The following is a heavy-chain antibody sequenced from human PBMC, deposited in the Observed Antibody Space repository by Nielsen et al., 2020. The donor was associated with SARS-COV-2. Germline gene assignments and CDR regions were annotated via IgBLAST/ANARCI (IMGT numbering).Heavy chain of an antibody. CDR1: GDSISNYY. V-gene: IGHV4-59*08. CDR3: ARVGDSWAFEI. D-gene: IGHD3-16*01. CDR2: FTFNGSP. J-gene: IGHJ3*02. Sequence: SETLSLTCTVSGDSISNYYWSWIRQPPGKGLEWIGYFTFNGSPNYNPSLKSRVTISLDTSKSQFSLKLTSVTAADTAVYYCARVGDSWAFEIWGQGTKVTVSS.